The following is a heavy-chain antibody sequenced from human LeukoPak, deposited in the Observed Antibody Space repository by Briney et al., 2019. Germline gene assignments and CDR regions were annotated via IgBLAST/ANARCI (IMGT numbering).Heavy chain of an antibody. CDR1: GGSISSGDYY. V-gene: IGHV4-30-4*01. Sequence: SQTLSLTCTVSGGSISSGDYYWSWIRQPPGKGLEWIGYIYCSGSTYYNPSLKSRVTISVDTSKNQFSLKLSSVTAADTAVYYCARVYYYDNRGYGKDYFDYWGQGTLVTVSS. D-gene: IGHD3-22*01. CDR3: ARVYYYDNRGYGKDYFDY. J-gene: IGHJ4*02. CDR2: IYCSGST.